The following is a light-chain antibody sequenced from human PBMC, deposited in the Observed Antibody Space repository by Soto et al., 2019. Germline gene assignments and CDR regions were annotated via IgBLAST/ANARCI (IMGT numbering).Light chain of an antibody. CDR3: QQYKNWLALT. CDR2: GAS. Sequence: ISLTQFPATLSVSPGERVTLSCRASQRVSTNLAWYQQKPGQAPRLIIYGASTRATGIPARFSGSGSGTEFTLTISGLQSEDSAVYFCQQYKNWLALTFGGGTKVDIK. V-gene: IGKV3-15*01. CDR1: QRVSTN. J-gene: IGKJ4*01.